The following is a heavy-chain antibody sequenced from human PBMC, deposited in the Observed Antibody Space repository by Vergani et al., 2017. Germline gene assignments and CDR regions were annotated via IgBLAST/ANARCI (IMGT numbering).Heavy chain of an antibody. J-gene: IGHJ6*02. CDR1: GYTFTRYD. CDR2: MNPNSGNT. CDR3: GTSSSSYYSYGMDV. V-gene: IGHV1-8*01. Sequence: QVQLVQSGAEVKKPGASVKVSCKASGYTFTRYDINWVRQATGQGLEWMGWMNPNSGNTGYAQKFQGRVTMTRNTSISTAYMELSSLRSEDTAVYYCGTSSSSYYSYGMDVWGQGTTVTVSS. D-gene: IGHD6-6*01.